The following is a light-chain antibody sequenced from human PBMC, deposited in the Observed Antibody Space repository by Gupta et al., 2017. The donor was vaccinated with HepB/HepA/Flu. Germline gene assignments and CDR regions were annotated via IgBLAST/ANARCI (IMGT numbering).Light chain of an antibody. J-gene: IGKJ4*01. V-gene: IGKV3-11*01. CDR1: QSVDNY. CDR3: QQRSNWPLT. CDR2: DVS. Sequence: ELVLTQSPATLSLSPGDTATLSCRASQSVDNYLAWYQQRPGQAPRPLIYDVSQRATGIPARFSGSGFGTDFTLTISSLEPEDYAIYYCQQRSNWPLTFGGGTKLDIK.